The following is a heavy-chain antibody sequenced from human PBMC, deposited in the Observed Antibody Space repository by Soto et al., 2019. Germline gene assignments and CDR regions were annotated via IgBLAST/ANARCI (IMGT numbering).Heavy chain of an antibody. CDR1: GGSFSGYY. Sequence: PSETLSLTCAVYGGSFSGYYWSWIRQPPGKGLEWIGETNHSGSTNYNPSLKSRVTISVDTSKNQFSLKLSSVTAADTAVYYCARLASSWYRLDYWGQGTLVTVSS. D-gene: IGHD6-13*01. CDR3: ARLASSWYRLDY. J-gene: IGHJ4*02. V-gene: IGHV4-34*01. CDR2: TNHSGST.